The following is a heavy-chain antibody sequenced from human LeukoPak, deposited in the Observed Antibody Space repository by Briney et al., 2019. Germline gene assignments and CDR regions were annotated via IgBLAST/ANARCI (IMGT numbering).Heavy chain of an antibody. V-gene: IGHV3-23*01. J-gene: IGHJ6*03. CDR1: GFTFSSYS. D-gene: IGHD6-13*01. CDR2: ISGSGGST. Sequence: PGGSLRLSCAASGFTFSSYSMNWVRQAPGKGLEWVSAISGSGGSTYYADSVKGRFTISRDNSKNTLYLQMNSLRAEDTAVYYCAKESIAAAWHSYYYYYYYMDVWGKGTTVTVSS. CDR3: AKESIAAAWHSYYYYYYYMDV.